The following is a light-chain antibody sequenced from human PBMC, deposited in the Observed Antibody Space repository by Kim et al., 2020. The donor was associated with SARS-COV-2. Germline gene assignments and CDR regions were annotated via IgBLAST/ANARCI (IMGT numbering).Light chain of an antibody. Sequence: SYELTQPPSVSVSPGQTASITCSGDKLGDKYACWYQQKPGQSPVLVIYQDSKRPSGIPARFSGSNSGNTATLTISGTQAMEEADYYCQAWDSSTASVFGGGTQLTVL. J-gene: IGLJ2*01. CDR3: QAWDSSTASV. CDR2: QDS. V-gene: IGLV3-1*01. CDR1: KLGDKY.